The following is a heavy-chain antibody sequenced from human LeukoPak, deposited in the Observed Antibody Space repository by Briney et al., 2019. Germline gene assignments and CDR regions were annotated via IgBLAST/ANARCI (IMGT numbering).Heavy chain of an antibody. CDR1: GFTFSSYG. CDR3: ANGNAPPGPSGITMIGPHAFDI. Sequence: GRSLRLSCAASGFTFSSYGMHWVRQAPGKGLEWVAVISYDGSNKYYADSVKGRFTISRDNSKNTLYLQMNSLRAEDTAAYYCANGNAPPGPSGITMIGPHAFDIWGQGTMVTVSS. J-gene: IGHJ3*02. D-gene: IGHD3-10*02. CDR2: ISYDGSNK. V-gene: IGHV3-30*18.